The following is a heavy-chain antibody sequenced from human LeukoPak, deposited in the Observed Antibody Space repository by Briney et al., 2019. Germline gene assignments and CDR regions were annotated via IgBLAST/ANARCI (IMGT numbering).Heavy chain of an antibody. V-gene: IGHV7-4-1*02. CDR2: INTNTGNP. D-gene: IGHD2-21*01. Sequence: ASVKVSCKASGYTFTSYAMNWVRQAPGQGLEWMGWINTNTGNPTYAQGFTGRFVFSLDTSVSTAYLQISSLKAEDTAVYYCARPSRYSYYYDMDVWGQGTTVTVSS. CDR1: GYTFTSYA. J-gene: IGHJ6*02. CDR3: ARPSRYSYYYDMDV.